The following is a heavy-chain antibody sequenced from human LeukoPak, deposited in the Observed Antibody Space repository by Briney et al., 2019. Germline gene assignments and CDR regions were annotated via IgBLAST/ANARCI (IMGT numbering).Heavy chain of an antibody. V-gene: IGHV1-69*13. CDR1: GGTFSSYA. D-gene: IGHD2-8*01. CDR2: IIPIFGTA. CDR3: ARDRGPYCTNGVCYPFDY. Sequence: SVKVSCKASGGTFSSYAISWVRQAPGQGLEWMGGIIPIFGTANYAQKFQGRVTITADESTSTAYMELSSLRSEDTAVYYCARDRGPYCTNGVCYPFDYWGQGTLVTVSS. J-gene: IGHJ4*02.